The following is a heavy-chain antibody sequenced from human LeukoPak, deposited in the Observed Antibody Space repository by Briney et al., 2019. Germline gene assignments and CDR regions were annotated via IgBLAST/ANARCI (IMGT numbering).Heavy chain of an antibody. CDR1: GGTFSSYA. D-gene: IGHD2-2*01. CDR2: IIPIFGTA. V-gene: IGHV1-69*06. J-gene: IGHJ4*02. CDR3: ATDARYCSSTSCYDY. Sequence: SVKVSCKASGGTFSSYAISWVRQAPGQGLEWMGGIIPIFGTANYAQKFQGRVTITADKSTSTAYMELSSLRSEDTAVYYCATDARYCSSTSCYDYWGQGTLVTVSS.